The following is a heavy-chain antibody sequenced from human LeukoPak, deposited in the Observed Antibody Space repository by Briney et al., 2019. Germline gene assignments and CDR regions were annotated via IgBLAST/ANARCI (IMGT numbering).Heavy chain of an antibody. CDR3: AKPTYSSSWYTTPSYFDY. J-gene: IGHJ4*02. CDR1: RFTFSSYG. V-gene: IGHV3-30*02. Sequence: GGSLRLSCAASRFTFSSYGMHWVRQAPGKGLEWVAFIRYDGSNKYYADSVKGRFTISRDNSKNTLYLQMNSLRAEDTAVYYCAKPTYSSSWYTTPSYFDYWGQGTLVTVSS. CDR2: IRYDGSNK. D-gene: IGHD6-13*01.